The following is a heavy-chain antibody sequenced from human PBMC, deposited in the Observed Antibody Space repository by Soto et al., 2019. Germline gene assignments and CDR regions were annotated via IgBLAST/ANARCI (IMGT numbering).Heavy chain of an antibody. V-gene: IGHV4-30-4*01. Sequence: QVQLQESGPGLVKPSQTLSLTCSVSGYSMRSDDYYWSWIRQSPGRGLEWIGSISYSGSTYYNHSLRSRLSISADTSNNQFSLKLSSVTAADTAVYYCVRDGRYFDVGGYWSRHAPFDSWGLGTLVSVSS. CDR2: ISYSGST. J-gene: IGHJ4*02. CDR1: GYSMRSDDYY. CDR3: VRDGRYFDVGGYWSRHAPFDS. D-gene: IGHD3-22*01.